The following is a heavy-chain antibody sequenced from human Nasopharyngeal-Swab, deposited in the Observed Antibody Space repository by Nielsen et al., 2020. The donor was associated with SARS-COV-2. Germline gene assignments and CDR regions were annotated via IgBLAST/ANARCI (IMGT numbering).Heavy chain of an antibody. CDR1: GFTFSSYA. CDR2: ISYDGSNK. CDR3: ARDPSGSYYFAFDY. D-gene: IGHD1-26*01. J-gene: IGHJ4*02. Sequence: GESLKISCAASGFTFSSYAMHWVRRAPGKGLEWVAVISYDGSNKYYADSVKGRFTISRDNSKNTLYLQMNSLRAEDTAVYYCARDPSGSYYFAFDYWGQGTLVTVSS. V-gene: IGHV3-30*04.